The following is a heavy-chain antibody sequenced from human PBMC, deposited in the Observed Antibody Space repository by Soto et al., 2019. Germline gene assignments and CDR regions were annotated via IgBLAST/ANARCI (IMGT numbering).Heavy chain of an antibody. J-gene: IGHJ6*03. CDR2: IYHSGST. V-gene: IGHV4-4*02. CDR3: AHNLAYSRSSGNSYSYTDV. D-gene: IGHD6-13*01. CDR1: SGSISSSNW. Sequence: QVQLQESGPGLVKPSGTLSLTCAVSSGSISSSNWWSWVRQPPGKGLAGIGEIYHSGSTHYNPSLQRRVTIAVDKCKDQLSLKMSSVTAADTAVYYCAHNLAYSRSSGNSYSYTDVWGKGTTVTVSS.